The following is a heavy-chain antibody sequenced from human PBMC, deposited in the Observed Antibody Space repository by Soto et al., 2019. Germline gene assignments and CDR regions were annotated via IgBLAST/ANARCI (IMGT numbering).Heavy chain of an antibody. V-gene: IGHV1-69*13. CDR3: ARHPMVRGVPSGYYYGMDV. Sequence: SVKVSCKASGGTFSSYAISWVRQAPGQGLEWMGGIIPIFGTANYAQKFQGRVTITADESTSTAYMELSSLRSEDTAVYYCARHPMVRGVPSGYYYGMDVWGQGTTVTVSS. CDR1: GGTFSSYA. D-gene: IGHD3-10*01. CDR2: IIPIFGTA. J-gene: IGHJ6*02.